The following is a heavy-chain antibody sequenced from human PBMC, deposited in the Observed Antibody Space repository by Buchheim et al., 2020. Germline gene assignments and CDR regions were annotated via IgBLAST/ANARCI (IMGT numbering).Heavy chain of an antibody. Sequence: QLQLQESGPGLVKPSETLSLTCAVYGGSFSGYYWSWIRQPPGKGLEWIGEINHSGSTNYNPSLKSRVTISVDTSKNQFSLKLSSVTAADTAVYYCAKMGYDYIWGSYRYTGDYYYGMDVWGQGTT. J-gene: IGHJ6*02. CDR2: INHSGST. CDR1: GGSFSGYY. V-gene: IGHV4-34*01. D-gene: IGHD3-16*02. CDR3: AKMGYDYIWGSYRYTGDYYYGMDV.